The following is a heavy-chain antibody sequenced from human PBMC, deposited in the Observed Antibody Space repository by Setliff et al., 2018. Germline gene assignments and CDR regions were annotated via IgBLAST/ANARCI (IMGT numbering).Heavy chain of an antibody. V-gene: IGHV4-34*01. CDR2: INHSGST. CDR3: ARSGYYDFWSGFLNDAFDI. CDR1: GGSFSGYY. Sequence: PSETLSLTCAVCGGSFSGYYWSWIRQPPGKGLEWIGEINHSGSTNYNPSLKSRVTISVDTSKNQFSLKLSSVTAADTAVYYCARSGYYDFWSGFLNDAFDIWGQGTMVTVSS. D-gene: IGHD3-3*01. J-gene: IGHJ3*02.